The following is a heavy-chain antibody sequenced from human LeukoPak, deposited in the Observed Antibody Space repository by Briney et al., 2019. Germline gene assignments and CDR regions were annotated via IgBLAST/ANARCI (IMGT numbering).Heavy chain of an antibody. CDR2: ISNSDGST. D-gene: IGHD1-14*01. Sequence: PGGSLRLSCAASAFTSSSYAMSWVRQAPGKGLEWVSTISNSDGSTYYADSVKGRFTISRDNSENTLYLQMNSLRAEDTAVYYCAKATGYLLWGQGTLVIVSS. V-gene: IGHV3-23*01. CDR3: AKATGYLL. J-gene: IGHJ4*02. CDR1: AFTSSSYA.